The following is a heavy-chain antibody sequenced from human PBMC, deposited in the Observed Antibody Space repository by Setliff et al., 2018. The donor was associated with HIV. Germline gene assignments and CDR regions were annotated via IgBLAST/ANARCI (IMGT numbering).Heavy chain of an antibody. CDR3: AAEVKGILWFGGDAFDI. V-gene: IGHV1-58*01. D-gene: IGHD3-10*01. J-gene: IGHJ3*02. Sequence: SVKVSCKASGFTFTSSAVQWVRQARGQRLGWIGWIVVGSGNTNYAQKFQERVTITRDMSTSTAYTELSSLRPEDTAVYYCAAEVKGILWFGGDAFDIWGQGTMVTVSS. CDR1: GFTFTSSA. CDR2: IVVGSGNT.